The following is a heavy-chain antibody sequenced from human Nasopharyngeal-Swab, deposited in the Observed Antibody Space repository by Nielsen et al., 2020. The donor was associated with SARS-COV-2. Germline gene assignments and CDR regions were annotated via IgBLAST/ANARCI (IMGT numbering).Heavy chain of an antibody. V-gene: IGHV1-8*01. CDR1: GYTFTSYY. CDR3: ATGYAYCGGDCSMDY. CDR2: INPNSGNT. D-gene: IGHD2-21*02. J-gene: IGHJ4*02. Sequence: ASVKVSYKASGYTFTSYYIHWVRQAAGQGLEWMGWINPNSGNTGYAQNVQGRVTMTTNTSISTAYMELSSLRSEDTAVYYCATGYAYCGGDCSMDYWGQGTLVTVSS.